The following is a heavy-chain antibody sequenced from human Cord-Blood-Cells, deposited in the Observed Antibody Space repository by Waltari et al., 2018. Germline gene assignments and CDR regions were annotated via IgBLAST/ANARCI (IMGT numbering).Heavy chain of an antibody. CDR1: GGTFSSYA. CDR2: ITHIFGNA. V-gene: IGHV1-69*01. J-gene: IGHJ6*02. D-gene: IGHD6-19*01. Sequence: QVQLVQSGAEVKKPGSSVKVSCKASGGTFSSYAISWVRQAPGQGLEWMGGITHIFGNANEAQKFQGRVTITADESTSTADMELSSLRSEDTAVYYCARVGGDSSGYYYYYYGMDVWGQGTTVTVSS. CDR3: ARVGGDSSGYYYYYYGMDV.